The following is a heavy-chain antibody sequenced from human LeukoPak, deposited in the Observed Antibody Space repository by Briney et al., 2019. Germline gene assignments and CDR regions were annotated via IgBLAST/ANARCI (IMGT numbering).Heavy chain of an antibody. CDR3: ARDSGSSSAVDY. J-gene: IGHJ4*02. D-gene: IGHD3-10*01. V-gene: IGHV3-64*01. CDR2: ISSNGGSA. CDR1: GFSFSSCA. Sequence: PGGSPRLSCTASGFSFSSCAMYWVRQAPGKGLEYVSAISSNGGSAYYANSVKGRFTISRDNSKNTLYLQMGSLRVEDVAVYYCARDSGSSSAVDYWGQGALVTVSS.